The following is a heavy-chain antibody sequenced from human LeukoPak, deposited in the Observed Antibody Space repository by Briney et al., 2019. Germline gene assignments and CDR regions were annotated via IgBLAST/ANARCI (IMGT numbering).Heavy chain of an antibody. J-gene: IGHJ4*02. CDR2: IYHTGST. V-gene: IGHV4-38-2*01. D-gene: IGHD3-10*01. CDR1: GYSITAGYY. CDR3: ARGGAGSPGGYFDY. Sequence: SETLSLTCAVSGYSITAGYYWGWVRQPPGKGLEWIGSIYHTGSTYYNPSLKSRVSISVDTSKNHFSLKLSSVTAADTAVYYCARGGAGSPGGYFDYWGQGTLVPVST.